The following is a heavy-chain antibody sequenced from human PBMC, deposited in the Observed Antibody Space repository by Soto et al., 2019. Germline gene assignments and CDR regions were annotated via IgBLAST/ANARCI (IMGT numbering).Heavy chain of an antibody. CDR2: IYYSGRT. V-gene: IGHV4-39*01. Sequence: TLSLPCIVSGDSISSSSYYWGWIRQPPGKGLEWIGSIYYSGRTYYNPSFKSRVTISIDTSKNQFSLKLSSVTATDTAVYYCARQRTTVVTQAYFDHWGQGALVTVSS. D-gene: IGHD2-21*02. CDR3: ARQRTTVVTQAYFDH. J-gene: IGHJ4*02. CDR1: GDSISSSSYY.